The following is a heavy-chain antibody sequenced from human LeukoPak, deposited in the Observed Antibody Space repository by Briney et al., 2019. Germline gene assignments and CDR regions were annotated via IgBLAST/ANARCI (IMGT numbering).Heavy chain of an antibody. CDR2: ISGSAGTT. CDR1: GFTFSNYA. V-gene: IGHV3-23*01. J-gene: IGHJ4*02. CDR3: ARYPLPSSGWYYFDY. D-gene: IGHD6-19*01. Sequence: GGSLRLSCAASGFTFSNYAVSWVRQAPGKGLEWVSSISGSAGTTYYADSVKGRFTISRDNSKNTLYLQMNSLRAEDTAVYYCARYPLPSSGWYYFDYWGQGTLVTVSS.